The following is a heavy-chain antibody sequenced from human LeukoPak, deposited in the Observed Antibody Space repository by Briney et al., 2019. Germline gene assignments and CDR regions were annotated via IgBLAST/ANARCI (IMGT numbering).Heavy chain of an antibody. D-gene: IGHD3-3*01. CDR3: VKGEAGYDFWSGYYDY. J-gene: IGHJ4*02. Sequence: GGSLRLSCSASGFTFSSYAMYWVRQAPGKGLEYVSAISSNGGSTYYADSVKGRFTISRDNSKNTLYLQMSSLRAEDTAVYYCVKGEAGYDFWSGYYDYWGQGALVTVSS. V-gene: IGHV3-64D*09. CDR1: GFTFSSYA. CDR2: ISSNGGST.